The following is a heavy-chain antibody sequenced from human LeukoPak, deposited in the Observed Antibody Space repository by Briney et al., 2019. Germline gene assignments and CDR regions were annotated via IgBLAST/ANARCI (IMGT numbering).Heavy chain of an antibody. V-gene: IGHV3-74*01. CDR3: ARGGGYSYSSFDY. J-gene: IGHJ4*02. D-gene: IGHD5-18*01. CDR2: INRDGSST. CDR1: GIIFSNYW. Sequence: GGSLRLSCAASGIIFSNYWMHWVRQAPEKGLVWVSRINRDGSSTSYADSVKGRFTISRDNAKNTLYLQMNSLRAEDTAVYYCARGGGYSYSSFDYWGQGTLVTVSS.